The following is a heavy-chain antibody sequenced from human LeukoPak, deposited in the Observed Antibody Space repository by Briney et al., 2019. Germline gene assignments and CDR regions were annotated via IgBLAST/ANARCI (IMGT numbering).Heavy chain of an antibody. CDR3: ARRELLSTPDAFDI. D-gene: IGHD3-10*01. CDR1: GGSISSSSYY. CDR2: IYYSGST. V-gene: IGHV4-39*01. Sequence: PSETLSLTCTVSGGSISSSSYYWGWIRQPPGKGLEWIGSIYYSGSTYYNPSLKSRVTISVDTSKNQFSLKVSSVTAADTAVYYCARRELLSTPDAFDIWGQGTMATVSS. J-gene: IGHJ3*02.